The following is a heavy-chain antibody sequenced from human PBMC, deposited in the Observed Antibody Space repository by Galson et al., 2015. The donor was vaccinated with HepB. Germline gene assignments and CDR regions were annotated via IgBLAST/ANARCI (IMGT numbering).Heavy chain of an antibody. D-gene: IGHD3-10*01. CDR1: GFTFSNYG. J-gene: IGHJ4*02. CDR2: MSHDGSNV. CDR3: AKGTLGSGPYGGPYFDY. Sequence: SLRLSCAASGFTFSNYGMHWVRQAPGKGLEWVTVMSHDGSNVYYADSVKGRFTISRDNSKNTVYLQMNSLRPEDTAVYYCAKGTLGSGPYGGPYFDYWGQGTLVTVSS. V-gene: IGHV3-30*18.